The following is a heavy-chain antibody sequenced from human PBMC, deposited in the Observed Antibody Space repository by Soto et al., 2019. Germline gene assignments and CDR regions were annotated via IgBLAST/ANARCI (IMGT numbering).Heavy chain of an antibody. CDR1: GYTFTSYG. Sequence: QVQLVQSGAEVKKPGASVKVSCKASGYTFTSYGISWVRQAPGQGLEWMGWISAYNGNTNYAQKLQGRVTMTTDTSTSIAYMELRSLRSDDTTVYYCESAVMKLVYTATYYYCGMDVWGQGTTVTVSS. D-gene: IGHD6-6*01. V-gene: IGHV1-18*01. CDR2: ISAYNGNT. J-gene: IGHJ6*02. CDR3: ESAVMKLVYTATYYYCGMDV.